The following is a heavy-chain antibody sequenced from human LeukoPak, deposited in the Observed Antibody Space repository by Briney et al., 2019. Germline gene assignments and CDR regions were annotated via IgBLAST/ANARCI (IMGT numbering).Heavy chain of an antibody. D-gene: IGHD3-10*01. CDR2: IYTSGST. V-gene: IGHV4-4*07. Sequence: PSQTLSLTCTVSGGSISGDYCSWIWHPAGEGLGWSGRIYTSGSTNYNPSLKSRVNMSVDTTKNQLSLKLSSVTAADTAVYYCARDLGITMVRGVITQPYNWFDPWGQGTLVTVSS. CDR3: ARDLGITMVRGVITQPYNWFDP. CDR1: GGSISGDY. J-gene: IGHJ5*02.